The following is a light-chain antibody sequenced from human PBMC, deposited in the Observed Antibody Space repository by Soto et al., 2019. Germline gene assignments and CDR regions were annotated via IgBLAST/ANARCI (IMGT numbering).Light chain of an antibody. Sequence: QSVLTQPPSASGAPGLRVPISCSGTSSNLGTNSVTWYQHLPGTAPKVLIYRNSQRPSGVPDRFSGSKSGTSASLAISGLQSEDEADYYCAAWDDSLNGVVFGGGTKVTVL. CDR3: AAWDDSLNGVV. CDR2: RNS. J-gene: IGLJ2*01. CDR1: SSNLGTNS. V-gene: IGLV1-44*01.